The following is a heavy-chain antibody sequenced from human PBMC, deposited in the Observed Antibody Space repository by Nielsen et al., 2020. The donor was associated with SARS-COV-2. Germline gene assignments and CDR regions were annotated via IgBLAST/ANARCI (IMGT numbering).Heavy chain of an antibody. CDR1: GFTFSDSS. D-gene: IGHD6-13*01. Sequence: GESLKISCAASGFTFSDSSMHWVRQASGKGLEWLGRIRSKTNDYATEYPASLKGRFIISRDDSKNTAYLQMNSQRAEDTAVYYCAREAAALGGGLDYWGQGTLVTVSS. J-gene: IGHJ4*02. CDR2: IRSKTNDYAT. V-gene: IGHV3-73*01. CDR3: AREAAALGGGLDY.